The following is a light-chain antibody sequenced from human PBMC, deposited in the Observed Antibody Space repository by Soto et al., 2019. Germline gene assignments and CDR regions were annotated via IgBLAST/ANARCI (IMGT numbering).Light chain of an antibody. Sequence: ELVMAQSPATLSVSPGEIATLSCRASQSVSIKLAWYQQKPGQAPRLLIYDTSTRATGIPARFSGSGSGTEFTLTISSLQSEDFAVYYCQQYNNWPPITFGQGTRLEIK. CDR3: QQYNNWPPIT. CDR1: QSVSIK. CDR2: DTS. J-gene: IGKJ5*01. V-gene: IGKV3-15*01.